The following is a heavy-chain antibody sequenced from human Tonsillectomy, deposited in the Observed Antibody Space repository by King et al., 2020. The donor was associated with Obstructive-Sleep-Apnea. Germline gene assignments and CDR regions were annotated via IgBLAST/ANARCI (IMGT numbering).Heavy chain of an antibody. CDR2: ISSYGSNK. CDR1: GFTFSSCA. Sequence: VQLVESGGGVVQPGRSLRLSCAGSGFTFSSCAIHWVRQAPGKGLEWVAVISSYGSNKYYADSVKGRLPISSDNSKHPLDLQMNSLRPADTAVYYCARDRRYFDYWGQGTLVTVSS. V-gene: IGHV3-30-3*01. CDR3: ARDRRYFDY. J-gene: IGHJ4*02.